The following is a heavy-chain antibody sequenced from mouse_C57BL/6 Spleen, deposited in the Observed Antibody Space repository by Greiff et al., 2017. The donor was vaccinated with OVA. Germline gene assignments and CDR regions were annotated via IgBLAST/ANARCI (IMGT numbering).Heavy chain of an antibody. D-gene: IGHD2-14*01. J-gene: IGHJ4*01. CDR2: ISSGSSTI. V-gene: IGHV5-17*01. CDR1: GFTFSDYG. Sequence: DVKLQESGGGLVKPGGSLKLSCAASGFTFSDYGMHWVRQAPEKGLEWVAYISSGSSTIYYADTVKGRFTISRDNAKNTLFLQMTSLRSEDTAMYYCARNYRDYAMDYWGQGTSVTVSS. CDR3: ARNYRDYAMDY.